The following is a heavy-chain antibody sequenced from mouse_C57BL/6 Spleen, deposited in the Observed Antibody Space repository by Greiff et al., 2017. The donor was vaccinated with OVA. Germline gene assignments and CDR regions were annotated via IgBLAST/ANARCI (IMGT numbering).Heavy chain of an antibody. J-gene: IGHJ2*01. CDR3: AREGADYYFDY. CDR2: ISDGGSYT. V-gene: IGHV5-4*01. CDR1: GFTFSSYA. Sequence: EVKLVESGGGLVKPGGSLKLSCAASGFTFSSYAMSWVRQTPEKRLEWVATISDGGSYTYYPDNVKGRFTIPRDNAKNTLYLQMSHLKSEDTAIYCCAREGADYYFDYWGQGTTLTVSS.